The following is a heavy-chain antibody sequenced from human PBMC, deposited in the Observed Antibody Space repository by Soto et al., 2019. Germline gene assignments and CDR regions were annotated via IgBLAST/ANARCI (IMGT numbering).Heavy chain of an antibody. CDR2: IYSGGST. CDR1: GFTVRSNY. Sequence: GGSLRLSCAASGFTVRSNYMSWVRQAPGKGLEWVSVIYSGGSTYYADSVKGRFTISRDNSKNTLYLQMNSLRAEDTAVYYCARGSYDFWSGYLPSYYYYGMDVWGQGTTVTVSS. D-gene: IGHD3-3*01. J-gene: IGHJ6*02. V-gene: IGHV3-53*01. CDR3: ARGSYDFWSGYLPSYYYYGMDV.